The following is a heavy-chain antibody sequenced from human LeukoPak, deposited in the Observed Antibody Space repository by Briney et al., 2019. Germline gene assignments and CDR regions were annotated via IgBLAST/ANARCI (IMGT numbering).Heavy chain of an antibody. CDR2: IIPNSGGT. D-gene: IGHD2-8*01. CDR3: ARVWPCSNGVCPDVFDH. J-gene: IGHJ4*02. CDR1: GYTFAGYY. V-gene: IGHV1-2*02. Sequence: ASVKVSCKTSGYTFAGYYIHWVRQTPGQGLEWMGWIIPNSGGTNYAQKFRGRVTMTRDKSISTAYMELSRLRSDDTAVYYCARVWPCSNGVCPDVFDHWGQGTLVTVSS.